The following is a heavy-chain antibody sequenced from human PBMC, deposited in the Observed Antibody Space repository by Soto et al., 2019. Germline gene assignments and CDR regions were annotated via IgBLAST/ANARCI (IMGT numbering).Heavy chain of an antibody. CDR3: AKDTQLNWNSFNYFDY. J-gene: IGHJ4*02. CDR2: IKSKTDGGTT. Sequence: PGGSLRLSCAASGFTFSNAWMSWVRQAPGKGLEWVGRIKSKTDGGTTDYAAPVKGRFTISRDDSNNTLYLQMNSLRAEDTAVYYCAKDTQLNWNSFNYFDYWGQGTLVTVSS. D-gene: IGHD1-7*01. CDR1: GFTFSNAW. V-gene: IGHV3-15*01.